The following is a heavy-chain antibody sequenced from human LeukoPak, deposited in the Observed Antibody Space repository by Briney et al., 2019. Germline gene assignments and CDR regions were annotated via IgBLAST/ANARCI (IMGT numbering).Heavy chain of an antibody. V-gene: IGHV3-23*01. CDR2: ISGSANNT. Sequence: GGSLRLSCVASGFIFSNYGMSWVRQAPGKGLEWVSTISGSANNTYYADSVKGRFTISRDNSKNTVYLQINSLRAEDTGIYYCARTTVLGATRWFDPWGQGTLVTVSS. J-gene: IGHJ5*02. D-gene: IGHD1-26*01. CDR3: ARTTVLGATRWFDP. CDR1: GFIFSNYG.